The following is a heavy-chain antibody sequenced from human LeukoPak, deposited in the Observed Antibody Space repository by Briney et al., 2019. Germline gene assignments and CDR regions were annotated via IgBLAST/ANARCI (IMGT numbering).Heavy chain of an antibody. Sequence: GGSLRLSCAASGFTFSSYWMSWVRQAPGKGLEWVANIKQDGSEKYYVDSVKGRFTISRDNAKNSLYLQMNSLRAEDTAVYYCARWDSRDGDYENNYYYYYGMDVWDQGTTVTVSS. V-gene: IGHV3-7*01. D-gene: IGHD4-17*01. CDR2: IKQDGSEK. CDR1: GFTFSSYW. CDR3: ARWDSRDGDYENNYYYYYGMDV. J-gene: IGHJ6*02.